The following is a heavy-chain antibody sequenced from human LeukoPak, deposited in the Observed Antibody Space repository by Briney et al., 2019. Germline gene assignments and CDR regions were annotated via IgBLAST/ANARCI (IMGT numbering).Heavy chain of an antibody. V-gene: IGHV5-51*01. CDR3: ARCPEGGYDCGAFDI. CDR2: IYPGDSDT. J-gene: IGHJ3*02. CDR1: GSSFTNYW. Sequence: GESLKISCKGSGSSFTNYWIGWVRQMPGKGLEWMGLIYPGDSDTRYSPSFQGQVTISADKSISAAYLQWSGLKASDTAMYYCARCPEGGYDCGAFDIWGQGTMVTVSS. D-gene: IGHD5-12*01.